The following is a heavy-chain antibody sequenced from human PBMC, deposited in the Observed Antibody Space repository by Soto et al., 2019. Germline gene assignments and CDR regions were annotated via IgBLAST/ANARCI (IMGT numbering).Heavy chain of an antibody. Sequence: GGSLRLSCAASGFTLRNYGMHWVRQAPGKGLEWVALIWYDGSNENYGDSVKGRFTISRDNSKNTLYLQMNSLRAEDTAVYYCARVLYGSRSFAAPLDPWGQGT. V-gene: IGHV3-33*01. CDR3: ARVLYGSRSFAAPLDP. J-gene: IGHJ5*02. CDR2: IWYDGSNE. D-gene: IGHD3-10*01. CDR1: GFTLRNYG.